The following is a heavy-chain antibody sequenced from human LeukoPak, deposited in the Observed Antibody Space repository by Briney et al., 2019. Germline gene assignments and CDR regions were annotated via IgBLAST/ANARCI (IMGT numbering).Heavy chain of an antibody. V-gene: IGHV3-21*04. CDR2: ISFTSAI. Sequence: GGSLRLSCAASGFTFSSYAMSWVRQAPGKGLEWVSSISFTSAIFYADSVKGRFTISRDNAKNSLYLQMNSLKTEDTAVYYCITDLWFGGTWGQGTLVTVSS. CDR1: GFTFSSYA. CDR3: ITDLWFGGT. D-gene: IGHD3-10*01. J-gene: IGHJ4*02.